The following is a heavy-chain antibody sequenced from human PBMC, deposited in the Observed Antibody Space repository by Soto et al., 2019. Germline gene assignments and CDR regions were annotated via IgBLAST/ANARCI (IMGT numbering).Heavy chain of an antibody. J-gene: IGHJ6*02. CDR2: IIPIFGTA. D-gene: IGHD6-6*01. V-gene: IGHV1-69*12. CDR1: GGTFSSYA. CDR3: ARGGIAARPYYYYGMAV. Sequence: QVQLVQSGAEVKKPGSSVKVSCKASGGTFSSYAISWVRQAPGQGLEWMGGIIPIFGTANYAQKFQGRVTITADESTSTAYMELSSLRSEDTAVYYWARGGIAARPYYYYGMAVWGQGTTVTVSS.